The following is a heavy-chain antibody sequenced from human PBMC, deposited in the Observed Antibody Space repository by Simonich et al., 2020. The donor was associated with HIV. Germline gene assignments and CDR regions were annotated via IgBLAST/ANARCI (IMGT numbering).Heavy chain of an antibody. Sequence: QVQLQQWGAGLLKPSETLSFTCAVYGGSFSGYYGSWIRQPPGKGLEWIGEINHSGNTNYNPSLKSRVTGSVDTSKNQFSLKLSSVTAADTALYYCARGDYYNIFTAYAFDIWGQGTMVTVSS. CDR3: ARGDYYNIFTAYAFDI. CDR2: INHSGNT. V-gene: IGHV4-34*01. J-gene: IGHJ3*02. CDR1: GGSFSGYY. D-gene: IGHD3-9*01.